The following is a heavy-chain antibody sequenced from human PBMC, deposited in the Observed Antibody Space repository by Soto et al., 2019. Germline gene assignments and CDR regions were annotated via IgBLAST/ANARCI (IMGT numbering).Heavy chain of an antibody. CDR3: ATSGGTDSHYYYYYGMDV. CDR2: FDPEDGET. J-gene: IGHJ6*02. V-gene: IGHV1-24*01. D-gene: IGHD6-13*01. Sequence: ASVKVSCKVSGYTLTELSMHWVRQAPGKGLEWMGGFDPEDGETIYAQKFQGRVTMTEDTSTDTAYMERSGLRSEDTAVYYCATSGGTDSHYYYYYGMDVWGQGTTVTVSS. CDR1: GYTLTELS.